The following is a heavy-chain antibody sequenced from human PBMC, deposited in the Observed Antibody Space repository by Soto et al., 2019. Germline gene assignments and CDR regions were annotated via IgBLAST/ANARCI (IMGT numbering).Heavy chain of an antibody. CDR1: GFTFSSYA. V-gene: IGHV3-64*02. CDR3: ARDVCSGGSCYWFLP. Sequence: PGGSLRLSCAASGFTFSSYAMHWVRQAPGKGLEYVSAISSNGGSTYYADSVKGRFTISRDNSKNTLYLQMGSLRAEDMAVYYCARDVCSGGSCYWFLPSGQRTLVTVSS. J-gene: IGHJ5*02. CDR2: ISSNGGST. D-gene: IGHD2-15*01.